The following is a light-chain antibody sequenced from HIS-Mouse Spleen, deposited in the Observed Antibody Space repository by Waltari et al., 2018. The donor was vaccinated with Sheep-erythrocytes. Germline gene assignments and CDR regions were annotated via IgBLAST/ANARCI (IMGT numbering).Light chain of an antibody. Sequence: AIWMTQSPSLLSASTGDRVTTSCRMSQGINSYFAWYQQKPGKAPELLIYAASTLQCGVTSSFSGSGSETDLTFTISCLQSEDFATYYCQQYYSFPLTFGHGTKVDIK. J-gene: IGKJ3*01. CDR1: QGINSY. CDR3: QQYYSFPLT. V-gene: IGKV1D-8*02. CDR2: AAS.